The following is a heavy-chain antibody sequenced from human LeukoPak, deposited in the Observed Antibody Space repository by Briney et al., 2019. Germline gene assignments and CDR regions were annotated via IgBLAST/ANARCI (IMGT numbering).Heavy chain of an antibody. J-gene: IGHJ6*02. CDR2: IYHSGST. CDR3: ARGTPRGPLRYYYGMDV. CDR1: GGSISSSNW. Sequence: PSGTLSLTCAVSGGSISSSNWWSWVRPPPGKGLEWIGEIYHSGSTNYNPSLKSRVTISVDKSKNQFSLKLSSVTAADTAVYYCARGTPRGPLRYYYGMDVWGQGTTVTVSS. D-gene: IGHD3-10*01. V-gene: IGHV4-4*02.